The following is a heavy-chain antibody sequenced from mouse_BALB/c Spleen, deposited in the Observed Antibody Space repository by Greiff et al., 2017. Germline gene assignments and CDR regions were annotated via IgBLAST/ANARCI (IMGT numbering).Heavy chain of an antibody. Sequence: EVKVEESGGGLVKPGGSLKLSCAASGFTFSDYYMYWVRQTPEKRLEWVATISDGGSYTYYPDSVKGRFTISRDNAKNNLYLQMSSLRSEDTAMYYCAREDYDYYYAMDYWGQGTSVTVSS. D-gene: IGHD2-4*01. CDR1: GFTFSDYY. CDR2: ISDGGSYT. J-gene: IGHJ4*01. V-gene: IGHV5-4*02. CDR3: AREDYDYYYAMDY.